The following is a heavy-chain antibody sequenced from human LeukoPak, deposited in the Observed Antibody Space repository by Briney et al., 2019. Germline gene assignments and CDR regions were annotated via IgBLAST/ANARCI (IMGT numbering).Heavy chain of an antibody. CDR1: GFTFSSYW. J-gene: IGHJ6*02. V-gene: IGHV3-74*01. D-gene: IGHD4-23*01. Sequence: GGSLRLSCAASGFTFSSYWMHWVRHAPGKGLVWVSRINSDGSSTSYADSVKGRFTISRDNAKNTLYLQMNSLRAEDTAVYYCARSSRWSSYYYYGMDVWGQGTTVTVSS. CDR3: ARSSRWSSYYYYGMDV. CDR2: INSDGSST.